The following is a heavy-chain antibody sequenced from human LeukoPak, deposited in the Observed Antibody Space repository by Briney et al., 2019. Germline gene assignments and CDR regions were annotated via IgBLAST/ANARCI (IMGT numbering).Heavy chain of an antibody. J-gene: IGHJ5*02. CDR1: GGSLRSRSYH. Sequence: PSDTLSLTCTVSGGSLRSRSYHWGGIPQPPGKGREWIGSIYYSVSTYYNPSLKSRVTISVDTSKNQFSLKLSSVTAADTAVYYCARDGTIVVPADYNWFDPWGQGTLVTVSS. CDR3: ARDGTIVVPADYNWFDP. CDR2: IYYSVST. V-gene: IGHV4-39*07. D-gene: IGHD2-2*01.